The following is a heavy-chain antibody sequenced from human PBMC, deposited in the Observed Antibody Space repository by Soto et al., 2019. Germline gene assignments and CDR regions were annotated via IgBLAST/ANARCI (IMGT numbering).Heavy chain of an antibody. CDR2: IIPIFGTA. D-gene: IGHD3-22*01. J-gene: IGHJ4*02. CDR1: GGTFSSYA. CDR3: ARSDVTMIVVARKYYFDY. Sequence: GASVKVSCKASGGTFSSYAISWVRQAPGQGLEWMGGIIPIFGTANYAQKFQGRVTITADESTSTAYMELSSLRSEDTAVYYCARSDVTMIVVARKYYFDYWGQGTLVTVSS. V-gene: IGHV1-69*13.